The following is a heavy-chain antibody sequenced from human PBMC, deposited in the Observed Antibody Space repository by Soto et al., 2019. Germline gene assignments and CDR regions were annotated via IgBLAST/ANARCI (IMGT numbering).Heavy chain of an antibody. CDR3: ARHSYYSNPLRFDP. CDR2: IHYMGST. V-gene: IGHV4-59*08. D-gene: IGHD4-4*01. CDR1: GGSITGYY. J-gene: IGHJ5*02. Sequence: QVQLQESGPGLVQPSETLSLTCTVSGGSITGYYWSWIRQPPGREREWIGKIHYMGSTNYNPSLKSRVTISVDTSKNQFSLRLSSVTAAETAVYYCARHSYYSNPLRFDPWGQGTLVTVSS.